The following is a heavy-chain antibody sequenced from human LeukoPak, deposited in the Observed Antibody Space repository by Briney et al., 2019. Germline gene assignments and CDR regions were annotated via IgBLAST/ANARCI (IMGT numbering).Heavy chain of an antibody. D-gene: IGHD1-14*01. V-gene: IGHV4-34*01. Sequence: PSETLSLTCAVYGGSFSGYYWSWIRQPPGKGLEWIGEINHSGSTNYNPSLKSRVTISVDTSKNQFSLKLSSVTAADTAVYYCARHEFHRKYYWGQGTLVTVSS. CDR3: ARHEFHRKYY. J-gene: IGHJ4*02. CDR1: GGSFSGYY. CDR2: INHSGST.